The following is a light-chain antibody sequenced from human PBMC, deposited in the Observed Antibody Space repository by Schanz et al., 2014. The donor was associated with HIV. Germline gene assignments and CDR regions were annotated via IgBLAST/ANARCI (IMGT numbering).Light chain of an antibody. CDR3: QSFDSSLNGVL. CDR2: DND. Sequence: QSVLTQPPSLSGAPGQRISLSCNGSSSNIGAGYDVHWYQHFPGTAPRLLIFDNDNRPSGVPDRISGSKSGTSASLAITGLQAEDEADYFCQSFDSSLNGVLFGGGTKLTVL. CDR1: SSNIGAGYD. V-gene: IGLV1-40*01. J-gene: IGLJ3*02.